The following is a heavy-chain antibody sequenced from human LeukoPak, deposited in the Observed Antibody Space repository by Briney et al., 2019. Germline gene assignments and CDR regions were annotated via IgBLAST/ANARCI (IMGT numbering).Heavy chain of an antibody. V-gene: IGHV3-53*01. D-gene: IGHD6-19*01. CDR1: GFSVSSNY. CDR2: IYSGGST. CDR3: ASTLSSGWAVDY. Sequence: PGGSLRLSCAASGFSVSSNYVSWVRQAPGKGLEWVSVIYSGGSTYYADSVKGRFTISRDNSKNTLYLQMNSLRAEDTAVYYCASTLSSGWAVDYWGQGTLVTVSS. J-gene: IGHJ4*02.